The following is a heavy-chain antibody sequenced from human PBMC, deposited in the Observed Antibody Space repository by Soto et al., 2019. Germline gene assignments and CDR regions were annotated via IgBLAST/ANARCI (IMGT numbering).Heavy chain of an antibody. J-gene: IGHJ6*02. CDR2: VYYGGRT. CDR3: ARGKYYYDSSGYYYYYAMDV. Sequence: SETLSLTCAVSGGSISLYYWTWIRQPPGKGLEWIGYVYYGGRTKYNPSLESRITISEDTSKNQFSLRLISVTAADTAVYYCARGKYYYDSSGYYYYYAMDVWGQGTTVTVSS. D-gene: IGHD3-22*01. CDR1: GGSISLYY. V-gene: IGHV4-59*01.